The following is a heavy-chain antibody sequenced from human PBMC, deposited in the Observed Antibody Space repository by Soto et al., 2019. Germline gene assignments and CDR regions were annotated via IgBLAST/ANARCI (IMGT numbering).Heavy chain of an antibody. J-gene: IGHJ5*02. CDR3: ASDMSTT. D-gene: IGHD2-2*01. CDR1: GYTFTSHD. CDR2: MNPNSGHT. V-gene: IGHV1-8*01. Sequence: QVQLVQSGAEVKKPGASVKVSCKASGYTFTSHDINWMRQATGQGLEWMGWMNPNSGHTNHAQKCQGRVNMTRDTAISTVYMELTNLRSEATAIYYCASDMSTTWGQGTLVTVSS.